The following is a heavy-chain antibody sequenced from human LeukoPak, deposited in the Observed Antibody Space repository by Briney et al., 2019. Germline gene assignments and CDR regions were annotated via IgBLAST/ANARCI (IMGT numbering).Heavy chain of an antibody. J-gene: IGHJ4*02. Sequence: PSETLSLTCTVSAGSISSGSYYWSWIRQPAGKGLEWIGRIYTSGTTNYNPSLKSRVTISVDTSKNQFSLKLSSVTAADTAVYYCARDRIAVAARPYYYFDYWGQGTLVTVSS. CDR3: ARDRIAVAARPYYYFDY. V-gene: IGHV4-61*02. D-gene: IGHD6-6*01. CDR1: AGSISSGSYY. CDR2: IYTSGTT.